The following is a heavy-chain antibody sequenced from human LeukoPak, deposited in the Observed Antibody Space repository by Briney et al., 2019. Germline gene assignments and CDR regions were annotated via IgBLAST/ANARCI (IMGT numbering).Heavy chain of an antibody. V-gene: IGHV4-59*01. J-gene: IGHJ4*02. Sequence: PSETLSLTCTVSGGSITHYYWSWIRQPPGKGLEWVGYIFYSGSTTYHPSLKSRVTITLHTSKNQFSLKLTSVTAADTAVYYCARNDFWSGSLRLWGQGTLVTVSS. D-gene: IGHD3-3*01. CDR1: GGSITHYY. CDR2: IFYSGST. CDR3: ARNDFWSGSLRL.